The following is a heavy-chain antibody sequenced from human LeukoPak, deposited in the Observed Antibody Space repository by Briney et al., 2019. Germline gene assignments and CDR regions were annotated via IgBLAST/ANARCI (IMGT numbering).Heavy chain of an antibody. CDR1: GFTFSSYA. V-gene: IGHV3-30*01. J-gene: IGHJ4*02. CDR2: ISYDGSNK. Sequence: GGSLRLSCAASGFTFSSYAMHWVRQAPGKGLEWVAVISYDGSNKIYADSVRGRFTISRDNSKNTLDLQMNSLRAEDTAVYYRASRATALDCWGQGTLVTVSS. CDR3: ASRATALDC. D-gene: IGHD2-21*02.